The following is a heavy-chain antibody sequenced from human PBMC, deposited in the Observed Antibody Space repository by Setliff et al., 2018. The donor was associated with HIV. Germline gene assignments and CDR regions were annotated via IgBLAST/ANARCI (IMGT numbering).Heavy chain of an antibody. V-gene: IGHV1-2*06. CDR3: ARDREAEGDAFDI. CDR1: GYTFTACY. D-gene: IGHD3-10*01. Sequence: ASVKVSCKASGYTFTACYLHWVRQAPGQGLEWMGRINPNNGDTNYAQKFQGRVTITADESTNTAYMELSSLRSEDTAVYYCARDREAEGDAFDIWGQGTMVTVSS. CDR2: INPNNGDT. J-gene: IGHJ3*02.